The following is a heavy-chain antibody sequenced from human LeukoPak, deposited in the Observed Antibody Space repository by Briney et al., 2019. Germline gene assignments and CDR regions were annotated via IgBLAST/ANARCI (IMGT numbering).Heavy chain of an antibody. D-gene: IGHD1-1*01. J-gene: IGHJ4*02. Sequence: GESLKISCEGSGYRFSKYWIGWVRQMPGKGLEWMGIIYPGDSDTRYSPSFQGQVTISADKSISTAYLQWSSLKASDTAMYYCARHGDRYNWNDRGIYYWGQGTLVTVSS. CDR2: IYPGDSDT. V-gene: IGHV5-51*01. CDR1: GYRFSKYW. CDR3: ARHGDRYNWNDRGIYY.